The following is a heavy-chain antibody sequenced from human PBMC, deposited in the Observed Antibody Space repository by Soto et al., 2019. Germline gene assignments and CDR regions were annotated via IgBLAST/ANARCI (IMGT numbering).Heavy chain of an antibody. Sequence: VQLQQSGPGLVKPSGTLSLTCDVSGGSLTTDNWWSWVRQSPGEGLEWIGEIHHSWSTNHNPSLKRRVTTALDKSRKQFFLKLTSLTAADTAVYYCARGYAFDIWGQGTVVTVSS. CDR3: ARGYAFDI. CDR2: IHHSWST. V-gene: IGHV4-4*02. CDR1: GGSLTTDNW. J-gene: IGHJ3*02.